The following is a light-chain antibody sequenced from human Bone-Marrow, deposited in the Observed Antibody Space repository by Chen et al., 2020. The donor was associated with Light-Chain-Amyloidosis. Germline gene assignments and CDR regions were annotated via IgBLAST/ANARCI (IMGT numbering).Light chain of an antibody. Sequence: DTQMTQSPSTMPAYVGDRVTITCRASQSISSWLAWYQQKPGKAPKLLIYDASSLVSGVPSRFSGSGSGTEFTLTISSLQPDDFATYYCQQYNSYPYTFGQGTKLEIK. CDR1: QSISSW. CDR3: QQYNSYPYT. J-gene: IGKJ2*01. CDR2: DAS. V-gene: IGKV1-5*01.